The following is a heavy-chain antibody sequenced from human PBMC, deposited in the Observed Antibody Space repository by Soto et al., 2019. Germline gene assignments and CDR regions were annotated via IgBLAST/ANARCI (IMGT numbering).Heavy chain of an antibody. J-gene: IGHJ4*02. Sequence: PGGSLRLSCAASGFTFTNYRMNWVRQAPGKGLEFASCISTITNYTYYADSVKGRFTISRDNAKDSLSLQMSSLRAEDTAVYYCARGHNRIDFWGQGTLVTVSS. CDR3: ARGHNRIDF. CDR2: ISTITNYT. CDR1: GFTFTNYR. D-gene: IGHD2-15*01. V-gene: IGHV3-21*01.